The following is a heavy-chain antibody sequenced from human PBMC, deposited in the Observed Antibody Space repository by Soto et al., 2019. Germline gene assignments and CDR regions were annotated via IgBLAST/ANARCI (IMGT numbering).Heavy chain of an antibody. Sequence: GASVKVSCKASGYTFTSYAMHWVRQAPGQRLEWMGWINAGNGNTKYSQKFQGRVTVTRDTSASTAYMELSSLRSEDTAVYYCARDVRKLLWFGEFDYWGQGTLVTVSS. CDR1: GYTFTSYA. D-gene: IGHD3-10*01. CDR2: INAGNGNT. J-gene: IGHJ4*02. V-gene: IGHV1-3*01. CDR3: ARDVRKLLWFGEFDY.